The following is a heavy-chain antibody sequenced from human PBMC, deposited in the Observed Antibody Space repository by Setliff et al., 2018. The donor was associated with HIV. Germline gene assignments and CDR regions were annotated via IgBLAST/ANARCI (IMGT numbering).Heavy chain of an antibody. CDR1: GFAFSDYD. CDR3: AREIRTVYTGGHYFYGIDV. J-gene: IGHJ6*02. Sequence: GGSLRLSCATSGFAFSDYDFHWVRQVTGEGLEWCSAIGTGGDTYYADSVKGRFTISRENARNSLYLQMNSLRVGDTAVYYCAREIRTVYTGGHYFYGIDVWGQGTAVTVSS. D-gene: IGHD3-16*01. V-gene: IGHV3-13*01. CDR2: IGTGGDT.